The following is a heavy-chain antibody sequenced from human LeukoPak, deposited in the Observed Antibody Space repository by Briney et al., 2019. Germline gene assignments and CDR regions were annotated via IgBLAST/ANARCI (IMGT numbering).Heavy chain of an antibody. V-gene: IGHV3-23*01. CDR3: ASLRVWDIVVVPAVIDY. J-gene: IGHJ4*02. CDR2: ISGSGGST. D-gene: IGHD2-2*02. Sequence: GGSLRLSCAASGFTFSSYAMSWVRQAPGKGLEWVSAISGSGGSTYCADSVKGRFTISRDNSKNTLYLQMNSLRAEDTAVYYCASLRVWDIVVVPAVIDYWGQGTLVTVSS. CDR1: GFTFSSYA.